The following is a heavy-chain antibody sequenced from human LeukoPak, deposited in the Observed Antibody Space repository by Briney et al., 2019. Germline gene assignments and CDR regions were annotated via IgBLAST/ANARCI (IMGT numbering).Heavy chain of an antibody. D-gene: IGHD2-21*02. CDR3: AKSRTPYCGDDCYYFDH. J-gene: IGHJ4*02. CDR1: GFTFSSYA. CDR2: ISGSGGTT. V-gene: IGHV3-23*01. Sequence: GGSLRLSCAASGFTFSSYAMSWVRQAPGKGLESVSAISGSGGTTYYADSVKGRFTISRDNSKNTLYVQMNSLRAEDTAVYYCAKSRTPYCGDDCYYFDHWGQGTLVTVSS.